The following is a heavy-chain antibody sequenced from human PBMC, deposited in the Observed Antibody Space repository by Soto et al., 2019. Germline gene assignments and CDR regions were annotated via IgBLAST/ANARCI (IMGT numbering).Heavy chain of an antibody. CDR3: AKDRFGLVLVYGDSGPRDY. CDR1: GGTFSGDG. D-gene: IGHD4-17*01. V-gene: IGHV3-30*18. Sequence: WRPIRVCRAASGGTFSGDGGHRVRQATGKGLEWVAVISYDGSNKYYADSVKGRFTISRDNSKNTLYLQMNSLRAEDKAVYYCAKDRFGLVLVYGDSGPRDYWGQGTLVTVSS. CDR2: ISYDGSNK. J-gene: IGHJ4*02.